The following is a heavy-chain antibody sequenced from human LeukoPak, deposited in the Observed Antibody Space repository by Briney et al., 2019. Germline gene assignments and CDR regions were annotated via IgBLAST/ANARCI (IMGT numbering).Heavy chain of an antibody. CDR3: ARVGEDVEMTPIPLDF. Sequence: GGSLRLSCVVSGFTFSTYSMNWVRQAPGKGLEWVSSISNGNNYIHYADSIKGRFTISRDNSKNSLYLEMNSLRADDTAVYYCARVGEDVEMTPIPLDFWGQGTLVTVSS. J-gene: IGHJ4*02. CDR1: GFTFSTYS. V-gene: IGHV3-21*01. D-gene: IGHD5-24*01. CDR2: ISNGNNYI.